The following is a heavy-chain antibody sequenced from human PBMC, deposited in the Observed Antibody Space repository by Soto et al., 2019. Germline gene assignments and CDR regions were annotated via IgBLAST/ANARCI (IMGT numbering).Heavy chain of an antibody. J-gene: IGHJ6*02. CDR2: ISYDGSNK. CDR1: GFTFSSYG. CDR3: AKRPAIVLVPAAMNYYYGMDV. Sequence: QVQLVESGGGVVQPGRSLRLSCAASGFTFSSYGMHWVRQAPGKGLEWVAVISYDGSNKYYADSVKGRFTISRDNSKNTLYLQMKSLRAEDTDVYYCAKRPAIVLVPAAMNYYYGMDVWGQGTTVTVSS. D-gene: IGHD2-2*01. V-gene: IGHV3-30*18.